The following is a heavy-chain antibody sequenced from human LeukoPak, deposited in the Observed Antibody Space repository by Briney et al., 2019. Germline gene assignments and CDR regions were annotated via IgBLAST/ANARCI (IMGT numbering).Heavy chain of an antibody. CDR2: ISYDGSNK. V-gene: IGHV3-30*03. CDR1: GFTFSSYG. CDR3: ARGGTVMVTRIRGKNWFDP. D-gene: IGHD2-8*01. Sequence: GGSLRLSCAASGFTFSSYGMHWVRQAPGKGLEWVAVISYDGSNKYYADSVKGRFTISRDNSKNTLYLQMNSLRAEDTAVYYCARGGTVMVTRIRGKNWFDPWGQGTLVTVSS. J-gene: IGHJ5*02.